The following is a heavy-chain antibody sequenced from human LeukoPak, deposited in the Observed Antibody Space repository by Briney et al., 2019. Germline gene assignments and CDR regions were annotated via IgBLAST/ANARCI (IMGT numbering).Heavy chain of an antibody. CDR1: GYTFTSYY. CDR2: INPSGGST. V-gene: IGHV1-46*01. Sequence: ASVKVSCKASGYTFTSYYIHWVRQAPGQGLEWMGLINPSGGSTNYAQKFQGRVTMTRDTSTSTVYMELSSLRSEDTAVYYCARGGVGATTYVWFDPWGQGTLVTVSS. D-gene: IGHD1-26*01. J-gene: IGHJ5*02. CDR3: ARGGVGATTYVWFDP.